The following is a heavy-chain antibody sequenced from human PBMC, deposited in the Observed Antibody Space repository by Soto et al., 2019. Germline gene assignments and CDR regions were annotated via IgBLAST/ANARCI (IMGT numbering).Heavy chain of an antibody. CDR1: GGSFSDYF. D-gene: IGHD5-18*01. J-gene: IGHJ6*02. CDR3: VVTTMAYHYGMDV. CDR2: INHSGTT. Sequence: QVQLQQWGAGLLKPSETLSLTCAVYGGSFSDYFWSWIRQPPGKGLEWIGEINHSGTTNYNPSLKSRVTISLDTSKNHCSQNLTSVTAADTAVYYSVVTTMAYHYGMDVWGQGTTVTVSS. V-gene: IGHV4-34*01.